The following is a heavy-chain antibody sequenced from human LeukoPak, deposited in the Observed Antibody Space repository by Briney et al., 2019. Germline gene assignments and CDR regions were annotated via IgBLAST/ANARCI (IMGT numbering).Heavy chain of an antibody. V-gene: IGHV4-59*12. Sequence: SETLSLTCTVSGDSINSYYWSWIRQPPGKGLEWIGYVYYSGSTTYNPSLKSRVTISVDTSKNQFSLKLSSVTAADTAVYYCARLKRRRVNWFDPWGQGTLVTVSS. CDR2: VYYSGST. CDR3: ARLKRRRVNWFDP. J-gene: IGHJ5*02. D-gene: IGHD6-25*01. CDR1: GDSINSYY.